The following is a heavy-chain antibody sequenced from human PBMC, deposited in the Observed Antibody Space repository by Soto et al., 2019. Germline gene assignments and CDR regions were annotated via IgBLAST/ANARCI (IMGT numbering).Heavy chain of an antibody. CDR3: ARAREGGTVTWGSDH. CDR1: GGTFTNYA. V-gene: IGHV1-69*06. D-gene: IGHD4-4*01. J-gene: IGHJ4*02. CDR2: IIPISGAS. Sequence: QVQLEQSGAEVKKPGSSVKVSCKASGGTFTNYAINWVRQAPGQGLEWMGGIIPISGASSYSQKFQGRVTITADRSTTTAYMELISLISDDTVVYFCARAREGGTVTWGSDHWGQGTLVTVSS.